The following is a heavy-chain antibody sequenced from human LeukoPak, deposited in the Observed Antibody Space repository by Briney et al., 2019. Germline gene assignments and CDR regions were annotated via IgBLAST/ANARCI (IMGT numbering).Heavy chain of an antibody. CDR2: ISPSGGST. CDR1: GYTFTSNY. J-gene: IGHJ5*02. D-gene: IGHD5-24*01. V-gene: IGHV1-46*01. Sequence: ASVKVSCKAFGYTFTSNYMPWVRQAPGQGPEWRGVISPSGGSTSYAQKFQGRVTLTRDMSTSTDYLELSSPRSEDTAVYYCARDNSVRDEAWWFNPWGQGTLVTVSS. CDR3: ARDNSVRDEAWWFNP.